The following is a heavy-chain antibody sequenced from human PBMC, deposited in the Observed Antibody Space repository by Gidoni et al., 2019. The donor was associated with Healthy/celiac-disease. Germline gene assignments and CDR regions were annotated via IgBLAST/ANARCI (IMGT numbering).Heavy chain of an antibody. D-gene: IGHD3-10*01. CDR3: ARGVSGYYGMDV. Sequence: EVQLVESGGGLLQPGGSLRLSCAASGFTVSSNYMSWVRQAPDSVKGRFTISRDNSKNTLYLQMNSLRAEDTAVYYCARGVSGYYGMDVWGQGTTVTVSS. CDR1: GFTVSSNY. J-gene: IGHJ6*02. V-gene: IGHV3-53*01.